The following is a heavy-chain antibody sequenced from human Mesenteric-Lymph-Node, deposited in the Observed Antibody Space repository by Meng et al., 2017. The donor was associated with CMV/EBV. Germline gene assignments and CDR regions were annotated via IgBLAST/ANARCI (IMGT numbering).Heavy chain of an antibody. CDR1: GYTFSGYY. CDR3: ARDGTVEMATIIQDAFDI. V-gene: IGHV1-2*02. CDR2: INPNSGGT. J-gene: IGHJ3*02. Sequence: ASVKVSCKASGYTFSGYYMHWVRQAPGQGLEWMGWINPNSGGTNYAQKFQGRVTMTRDTSISTAYMELSRLRSDDTAVYYCARDGTVEMATIIQDAFDIWGQGTMVTVSS. D-gene: IGHD5-24*01.